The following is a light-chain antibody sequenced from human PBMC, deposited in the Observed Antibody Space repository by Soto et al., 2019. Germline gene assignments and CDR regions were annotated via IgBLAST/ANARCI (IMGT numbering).Light chain of an antibody. CDR3: TSYVGNDIWV. V-gene: IGLV2-8*01. J-gene: IGLJ3*02. CDR1: SSDVGAYKY. CDR2: EVT. Sequence: QSALTQPPSASGSPGQSVTISCTGTSSDVGAYKYVSWYQQYPGKAPKLMIYEVTKRPSGVPDRFSGSKSGNTASLTVSGLQAEDEAAYDFTSYVGNDIWVFGGGTKLTVL.